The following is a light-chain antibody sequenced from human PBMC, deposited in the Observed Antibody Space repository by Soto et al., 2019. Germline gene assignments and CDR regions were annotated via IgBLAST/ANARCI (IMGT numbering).Light chain of an antibody. CDR3: AAWDDSLNGHVV. J-gene: IGLJ2*01. CDR1: SSNIGSNT. Sequence: QSVLTQPPSASGTPRQRVTISCSGSSSNIGSNTVNWYQQLPGTAPQLLIYSNNQRPSGVPDRFSGSKSGTSASLAISGLQSEDEADYYCAAWDDSLNGHVVFGGGTKLTVL. CDR2: SNN. V-gene: IGLV1-44*01.